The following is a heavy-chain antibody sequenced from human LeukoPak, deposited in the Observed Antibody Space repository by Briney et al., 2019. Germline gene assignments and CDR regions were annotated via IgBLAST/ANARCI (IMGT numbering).Heavy chain of an antibody. D-gene: IGHD3-22*01. V-gene: IGHV4-31*03. CDR1: GGSISSGGYY. CDR3: ARQYDYYDSSGYRFDP. CDR2: IYYSGST. J-gene: IGHJ5*02. Sequence: SETLSLTCTVSGGSISSGGYYWSWIRQHPGKGLQWIGYIYYSGSTYYNPSLKRRVTISVDTSKNQFSLKLSSVTAADTAVYYCARQYDYYDSSGYRFDPWGQGTLVTVSS.